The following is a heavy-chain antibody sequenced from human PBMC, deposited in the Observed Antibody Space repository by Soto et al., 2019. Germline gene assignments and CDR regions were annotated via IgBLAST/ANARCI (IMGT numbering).Heavy chain of an antibody. V-gene: IGHV4-30-4*08. D-gene: IGHD2-2*03. CDR3: ARAGSNLDSWLDP. CDR2: IYYSGST. CDR1: GGSISSGGYY. Sequence: PSETLSLTCTVSGGSISSGGYYWSWIRQHPGKGLEWIGYIYYSGSTSYNPSLNGRVTISIDTSKNQFFLQLNSVTAADTAVYYCARAGSNLDSWLDPWGQGSLVTVSS. J-gene: IGHJ5*02.